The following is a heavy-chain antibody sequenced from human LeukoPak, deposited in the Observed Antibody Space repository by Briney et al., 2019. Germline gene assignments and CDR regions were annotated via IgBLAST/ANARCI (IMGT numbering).Heavy chain of an antibody. CDR2: IYYSGRT. CDR1: GGSISRSSYY. J-gene: IGHJ2*01. V-gene: IGHV4-39*07. CDR3: ARDPDDYWYFDL. Sequence: PSETLSLTCTVYGGSISRSSYYWGWIRQPPGKGLEWIGSIYYSGRTYYNSSLKSRVTVSVDTSKNQMSLQLSSVTAADTAVYYCARDPDDYWYFDLWGRGTLVTVSS.